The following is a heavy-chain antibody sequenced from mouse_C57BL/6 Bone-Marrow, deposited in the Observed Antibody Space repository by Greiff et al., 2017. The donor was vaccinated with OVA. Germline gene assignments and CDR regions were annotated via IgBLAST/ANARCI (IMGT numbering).Heavy chain of an antibody. J-gene: IGHJ2*01. Sequence: VQLVESGAELARPGASVKLSCKASGYTFTSYGISWVKQRTEQGLEWIGEIYPRSGNTYYNEKFKGKATLTADKSSSTAYMELRSLTSEDSAVYFCARSGVYDYDVDYWGQGTTLTVSS. V-gene: IGHV1-81*01. D-gene: IGHD2-4*01. CDR1: GYTFTSYG. CDR2: IYPRSGNT. CDR3: ARSGVYDYDVDY.